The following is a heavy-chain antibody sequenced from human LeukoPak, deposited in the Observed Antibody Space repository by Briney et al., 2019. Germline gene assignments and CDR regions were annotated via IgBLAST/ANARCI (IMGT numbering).Heavy chain of an antibody. V-gene: IGHV3-7*01. J-gene: IGHJ4*02. CDR2: IKQDGSEK. CDR3: ARDSNFLNLEAWGFDY. D-gene: IGHD7-27*01. CDR1: GFTFSSYW. Sequence: GGSLRLSCAASGFTFSSYWMSWVRQAPGKGLEWVANIKQDGSEKYYVDSVKGRFTISRDNAKSSLYLQMNSLRAEDTAVYYCARDSNFLNLEAWGFDYWGQGTLVTVSS.